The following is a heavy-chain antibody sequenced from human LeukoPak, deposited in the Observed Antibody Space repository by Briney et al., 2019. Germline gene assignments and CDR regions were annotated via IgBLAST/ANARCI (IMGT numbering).Heavy chain of an antibody. CDR3: ARVYNWNVHTPPKPYYFDY. Sequence: ASVKVSCKASGYTFTGYYMHWVRQAPGQGLEWMGWINPNSGGTNYAQKFQGRVTMTRDTSISTAYMELSRLRSDDTAVYYCARVYNWNVHTPPKPYYFDYWGQGTLVTVSS. D-gene: IGHD1-20*01. J-gene: IGHJ4*02. V-gene: IGHV1-2*02. CDR2: INPNSGGT. CDR1: GYTFTGYY.